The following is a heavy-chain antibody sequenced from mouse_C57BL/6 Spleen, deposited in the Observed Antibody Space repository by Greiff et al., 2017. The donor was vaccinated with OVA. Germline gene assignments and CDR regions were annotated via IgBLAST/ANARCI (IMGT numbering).Heavy chain of an antibody. CDR2: INPSSGYT. CDR3: ARSGDYDGYYAMDY. CDR1: GYTFTSYT. J-gene: IGHJ4*01. D-gene: IGHD2-4*01. Sequence: VQLQQSGAELARPGASVKMSCKASGYTFTSYTMHWVKQRPGQGLEWIGYINPSSGYTKYNQKFKDKATLTADKSSSTAYMQLSSLTSEDSAVYYCARSGDYDGYYAMDYWGQGTSVTVSS. V-gene: IGHV1-4*01.